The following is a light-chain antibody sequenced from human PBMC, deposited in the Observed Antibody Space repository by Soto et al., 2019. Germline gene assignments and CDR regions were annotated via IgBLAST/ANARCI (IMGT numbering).Light chain of an antibody. CDR2: GAT. Sequence: DIQMTQSPSSLSVSVGDSVTITCRASQNIATFLSWYQQKPGKVPNLLIYGATSLHSGVPSRFSGSASGTDFTLTISSLQPEDFATYYCQQSYSNLWTFGQGTKVEIK. CDR1: QNIATF. V-gene: IGKV1-39*01. CDR3: QQSYSNLWT. J-gene: IGKJ1*01.